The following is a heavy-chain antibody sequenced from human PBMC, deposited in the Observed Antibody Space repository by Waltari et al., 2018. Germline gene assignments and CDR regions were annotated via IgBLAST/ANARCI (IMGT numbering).Heavy chain of an antibody. D-gene: IGHD6-6*01. Sequence: QVQLQESGPGLVTPSATLSLTCAVSGSSVSGTKYYWNWIRQPPGKGLEWIGYVHNSASTNYNPSLNSRVTISVDASKNHFSLKLTSVTAADTAVYYCARDPIFSSSSGGFDYWGQGTLVTVSS. J-gene: IGHJ4*02. CDR1: GSSVSGTKYY. CDR2: VHNSAST. V-gene: IGHV4-61*03. CDR3: ARDPIFSSSSGGFDY.